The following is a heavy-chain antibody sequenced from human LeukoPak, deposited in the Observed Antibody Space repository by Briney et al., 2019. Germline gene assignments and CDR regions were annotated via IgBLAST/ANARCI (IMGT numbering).Heavy chain of an antibody. V-gene: IGHV1-8*01. CDR1: GYAFTTSD. J-gene: IGHJ5*02. Sequence: ASVKVSCKASGYAFTTSDINWVRQATGQGPEWMGWMNPNSGETGYTQNFQGRVTMTRNTSISTAYMELSSLKSEDTAVYYCARGRGSGHKENWFDPWGQGTLVTVSS. CDR3: ARGRGSGHKENWFDP. D-gene: IGHD6-19*01. CDR2: MNPNSGET.